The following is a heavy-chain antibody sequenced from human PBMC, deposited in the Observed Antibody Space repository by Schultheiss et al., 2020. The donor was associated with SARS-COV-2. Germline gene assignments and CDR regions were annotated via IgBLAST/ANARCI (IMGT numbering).Heavy chain of an antibody. D-gene: IGHD6-13*01. V-gene: IGHV3-66*01. J-gene: IGHJ4*02. CDR3: ARARGKSSWYYFDY. CDR1: GFTFSNAW. CDR2: IYSGGST. Sequence: GGSLRLSCAASGFTFSNAWMSWVRQAPGKGLEWVSVIYSGGSTYYADSVKGRFTISRDNSKNTLYLQMNSLRAEDTAVYYCARARGKSSWYYFDYWGQGTLVTVSS.